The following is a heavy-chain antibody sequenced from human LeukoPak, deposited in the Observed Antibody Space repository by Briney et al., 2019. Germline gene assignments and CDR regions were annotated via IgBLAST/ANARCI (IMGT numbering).Heavy chain of an antibody. CDR3: ARQTYFYEPTGHLNDN. J-gene: IGHJ4*02. D-gene: IGHD2-8*02. V-gene: IGHV4-39*01. CDR1: GGSISSSSYY. Sequence: SETLSLTCTVSGGSISSSSYYWGWIRQPPGKGLEWIGSIYYTGSPFYNPSLRSRVTMSVDTAENQFSLNLNSVTAADTAIYYCARQTYFYEPTGHLNDNWGQGTLVTVSS. CDR2: IYYTGSP.